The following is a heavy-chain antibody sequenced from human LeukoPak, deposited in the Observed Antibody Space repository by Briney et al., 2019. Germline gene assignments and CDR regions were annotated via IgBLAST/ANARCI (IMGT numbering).Heavy chain of an antibody. CDR3: ARAFRDWPEGY. J-gene: IGHJ4*02. CDR2: INHSGST. CDR1: GGSFSGYY. D-gene: IGHD3-9*01. V-gene: IGHV4-34*01. Sequence: PSETLSLTRAVYGGSFSGYYWSWIRQPPGKGLEWIGEINHSGSTNYNPSLKSRVTISVDTSKNQFSLKLSSVTAADTAVYYCARAFRDWPEGYWGQGTLVTVPS.